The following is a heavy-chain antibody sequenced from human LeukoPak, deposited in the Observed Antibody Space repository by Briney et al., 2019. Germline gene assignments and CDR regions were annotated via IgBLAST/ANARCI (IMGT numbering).Heavy chain of an antibody. V-gene: IGHV3-30-3*01. CDR1: GFTFSSYA. Sequence: GSLRLSCAASGFTFSSYAMHWVRQAPGKGLEWVAVISYDGSNKYYADSVKGRFTISRDNSKNTLHLQMNSLRAEDTAVYYCVVWGYCSSTSCPYDRYYFDYWGQGTLVTVSS. CDR2: ISYDGSNK. CDR3: VVWGYCSSTSCPYDRYYFDY. D-gene: IGHD2-2*01. J-gene: IGHJ4*02.